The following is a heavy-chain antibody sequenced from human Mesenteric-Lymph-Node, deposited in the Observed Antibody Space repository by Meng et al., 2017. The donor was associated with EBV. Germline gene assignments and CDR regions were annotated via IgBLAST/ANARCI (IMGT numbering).Heavy chain of an antibody. CDR2: INHSGSA. CDR3: VRGVQVAWRFDP. D-gene: IGHD2-15*01. Sequence: QVQLQQWVAGLLKPPETLSLTCEVSGGSFSNYYWSWSRQTPGKGLEWIGEINHSGSANYNPSLKSRVTISIDTSKNQFSLRLNSVTAADTAVYYCVRGVQVAWRFDPWGQGTLVTVSS. J-gene: IGHJ5*02. CDR1: GGSFSNYY. V-gene: IGHV4-34*02.